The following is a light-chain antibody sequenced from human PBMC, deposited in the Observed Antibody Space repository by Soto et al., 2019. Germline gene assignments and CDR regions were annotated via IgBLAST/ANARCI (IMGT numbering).Light chain of an antibody. V-gene: IGKV3-20*01. CDR2: GAS. CDR1: QSVSSSF. CDR3: QQYGNSPQT. J-gene: IGKJ1*01. Sequence: EIVLAQSPGTLSLSPGESATLSCRASQSVSSSFLAWYQQKAGQAPRLLIYGASRRATGIPDRFSGSGSGTDFTLTISRLEPEDFAVYYCQQYGNSPQTFGQGTKVDIK.